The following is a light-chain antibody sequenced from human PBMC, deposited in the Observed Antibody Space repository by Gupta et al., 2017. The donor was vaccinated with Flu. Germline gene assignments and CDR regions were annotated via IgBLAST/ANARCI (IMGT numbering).Light chain of an antibody. CDR3: GSYTSSSNWV. CDR2: EVT. V-gene: IGLV2-14*01. J-gene: IGLJ3*02. CDR1: SSDIGGYNY. Sequence: QSALTQPASVSGSPGPSLAISYTGTSSDIGGYNYVSWYQQHPGKAPKLIIYEVTNRPSGVSNRFSGSRSGNTASLTISGLQAEDEADYFCGSYTSSSNWVFGGGTKLTVL.